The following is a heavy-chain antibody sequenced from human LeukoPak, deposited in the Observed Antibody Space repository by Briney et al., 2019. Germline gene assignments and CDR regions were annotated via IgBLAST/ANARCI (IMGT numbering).Heavy chain of an antibody. D-gene: IGHD6-13*01. CDR2: ISWNSGSI. CDR1: GLTFDDYA. J-gene: IGHJ6*03. V-gene: IGHV3-9*01. CDR3: AKSAGPRYYYYYMDV. Sequence: GGSLRLSCAASGLTFDDYAMHWVRQAPGKGLEWVSGISWNSGSIGYADSVKGRFTISRDNAKNSLYLQMNSLRAEDTALYYCAKSAGPRYYYYYMDVWGKGTTVTVSS.